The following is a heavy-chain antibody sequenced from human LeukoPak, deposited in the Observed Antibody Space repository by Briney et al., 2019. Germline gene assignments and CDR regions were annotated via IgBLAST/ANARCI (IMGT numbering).Heavy chain of an antibody. CDR3: ARHTYYYGSGSSFDS. Sequence: SETLSLTCTVSGYSISSGYYWGWIRQPPGKGLEWIGSISDSGNTYYNPSLMSRVTISVDTSKNQFSLKLTSVTAADTAVYLCARHTYYYGSGSSFDSWGQGTLVTVSS. D-gene: IGHD3-10*01. CDR1: GYSISSGYY. J-gene: IGHJ4*02. V-gene: IGHV4-38-2*02. CDR2: ISDSGNT.